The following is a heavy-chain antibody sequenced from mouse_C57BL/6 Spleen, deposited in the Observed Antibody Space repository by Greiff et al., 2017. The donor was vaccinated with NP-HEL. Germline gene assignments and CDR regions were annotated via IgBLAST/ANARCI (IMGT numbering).Heavy chain of an antibody. CDR3: TSYYYGSSWYFDV. CDR1: VFNIKDDY. D-gene: IGHD1-1*01. V-gene: IGHV14-4*01. CDR2: IDPENGDT. Sequence: EVQLQQSGAELVRPGASVKLSCTASVFNIKDDYMHWVKQRPEQGLEWIGWIDPENGDTEYASKFQGKATITADTSSNTAYLQLSSLTSEDTAVYYCTSYYYGSSWYFDVWGTGTTVTVSS. J-gene: IGHJ1*03.